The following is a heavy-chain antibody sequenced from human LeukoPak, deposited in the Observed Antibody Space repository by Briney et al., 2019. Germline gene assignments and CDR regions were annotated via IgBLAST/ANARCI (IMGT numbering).Heavy chain of an antibody. J-gene: IGHJ5*02. CDR2: IRYDGSNK. CDR3: AKFSGYSYGGWFDQ. D-gene: IGHD5-18*01. V-gene: IGHV3-30*02. CDR1: GFTFSSYG. Sequence: GGSLRLSCAASGFTFSSYGMHWVRQAPGKGLEWVAFIRYDGSNKYYTDSVKGRFTISRDNSKNTLYLQMNSLRAEDTAVYYCAKFSGYSYGGWFDQWGPGTLVTVSS.